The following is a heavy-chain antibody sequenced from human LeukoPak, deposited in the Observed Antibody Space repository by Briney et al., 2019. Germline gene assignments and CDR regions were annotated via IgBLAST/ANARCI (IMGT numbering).Heavy chain of an antibody. Sequence: SETLSLTCTVSGGSISSSSYYWGWIRQPPGKGLEWIGSIYYSGSTYYNPSLKSRVTISVDTSKNQVSLKLSSVTAADTAVYYCARGRIASGAYYYYMDVWGKGTTVTVSS. CDR2: IYYSGST. V-gene: IGHV4-39*07. CDR3: ARGRIASGAYYYYMDV. J-gene: IGHJ6*03. D-gene: IGHD2-21*01. CDR1: GGSISSSSYY.